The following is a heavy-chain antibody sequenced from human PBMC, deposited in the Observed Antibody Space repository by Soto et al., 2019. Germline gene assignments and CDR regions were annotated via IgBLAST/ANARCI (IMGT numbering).Heavy chain of an antibody. V-gene: IGHV1-8*01. Sequence: QVQLVQSGAEVKKPGASVKVSCKTSGYTFTSYDINWVRQATGQGLEWMGWMNPNSANTAYAQKFHGRATMTSNTSITTAYIELSSLTSDHTPVHYSPRERSSGAFDIWGQGTMVTVSS. CDR3: PRERSSGAFDI. CDR2: MNPNSANT. CDR1: GYTFTSYD. D-gene: IGHD6-25*01. J-gene: IGHJ3*02.